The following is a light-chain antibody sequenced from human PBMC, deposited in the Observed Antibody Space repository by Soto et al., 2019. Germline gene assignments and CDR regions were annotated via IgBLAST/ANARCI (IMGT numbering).Light chain of an antibody. V-gene: IGLV1-40*01. CDR3: QSFDSSLSVV. CDR2: GNN. CDR1: GSNIGAGYD. J-gene: IGLJ2*01. Sequence: QPVLTQPPSVSGAPGQRVTISCTGSGSNIGAGYDVHWYQHLPGTAPKLLIYGNNNRPSGVPDRFSGSKSGTSASLAITGLQAEDETHYYCQSFDSSLSVVFGGGTQLTVL.